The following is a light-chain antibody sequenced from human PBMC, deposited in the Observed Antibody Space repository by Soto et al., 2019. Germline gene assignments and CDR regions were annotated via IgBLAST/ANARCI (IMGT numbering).Light chain of an antibody. V-gene: IGKV3-11*01. Sequence: TQSPATLSVSPRETATLSCRASQSVSTKLAWYQQKPGQAPRLLINGASNRATGIPARFSGSGSGTDFTLTISSLEPEDFAVYYCQQRSNWPPTFGQGTRLEIK. J-gene: IGKJ5*01. CDR3: QQRSNWPPT. CDR1: QSVSTK. CDR2: GAS.